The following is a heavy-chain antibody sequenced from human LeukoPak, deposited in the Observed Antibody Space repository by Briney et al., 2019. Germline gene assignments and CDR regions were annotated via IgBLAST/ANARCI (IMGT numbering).Heavy chain of an antibody. Sequence: SETLSLTCTVSGGSISSSSYYWGWIRQPPGKGLEWIGSIYYSGSTYYNPSLKSRVTISVDTSKNQFSLKLSSVTAADTAVYYCASGLKSMGPLGYWGQGTLVTVSS. CDR1: GGSISSSSYY. CDR2: IYYSGST. J-gene: IGHJ4*02. D-gene: IGHD2-8*01. CDR3: ASGLKSMGPLGY. V-gene: IGHV4-39*07.